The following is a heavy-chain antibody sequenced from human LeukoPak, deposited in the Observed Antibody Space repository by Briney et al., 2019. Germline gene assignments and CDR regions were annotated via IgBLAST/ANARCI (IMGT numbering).Heavy chain of an antibody. CDR3: AAGEFFDY. CDR2: LSYDGTSK. Sequence: GGSLRLSCAASVFTFSSYAMHWVRQAPGKGLEWVAVLSYDGTSKYYADSVKGRFTISRDNSKNTLYLQMNSLRAEDTAVYYCAAGEFFDYWGQGTLVTVSS. CDR1: VFTFSSYA. J-gene: IGHJ4*02. D-gene: IGHD3-10*01. V-gene: IGHV3-30-3*01.